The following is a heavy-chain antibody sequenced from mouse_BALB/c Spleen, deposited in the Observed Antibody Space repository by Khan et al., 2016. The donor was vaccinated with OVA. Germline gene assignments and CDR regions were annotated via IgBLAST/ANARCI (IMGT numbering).Heavy chain of an antibody. CDR1: GISITTGNYR. D-gene: IGHD4-1*01. CDR3: ARDGNWDGGFDY. Sequence: EVQLQESGPGLVKPSQTVSLTCTVTGISITTGNYRWSWIRQFPGNKLEWIGYIYYSGTITYNPSLTSRTTITRDTSKNQFFLEMNSLTAEDTATDYCARDGNWDGGFDYWGQGTTLTVAS. CDR2: IYYSGTI. V-gene: IGHV3-5*02. J-gene: IGHJ2*01.